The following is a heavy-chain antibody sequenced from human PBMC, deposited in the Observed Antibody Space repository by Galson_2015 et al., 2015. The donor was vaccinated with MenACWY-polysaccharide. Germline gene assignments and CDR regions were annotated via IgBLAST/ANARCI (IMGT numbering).Heavy chain of an antibody. CDR3: AKLGGYYDTTGYYFTEYYFDY. CDR2: ISDRGGST. J-gene: IGHJ4*02. V-gene: IGHV3-23*01. CDR1: GFTFSNYA. D-gene: IGHD3-22*01. Sequence: ALRLSCAASGFTFSNYAMSWVRQAPGTGLEWVSDISDRGGSTYYADSVKGRFTISRDNYKNTLYLRMNSLRAEDTAIYYCAKLGGYYDTTGYYFTEYYFDYWGQGTLVTVSS.